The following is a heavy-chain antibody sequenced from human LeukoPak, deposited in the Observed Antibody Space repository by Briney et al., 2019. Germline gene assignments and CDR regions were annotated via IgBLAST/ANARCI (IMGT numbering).Heavy chain of an antibody. D-gene: IGHD2-21*02. CDR1: GFTFSNYW. CDR3: ARGGRFCSGGDCYGWYFDL. Sequence: GGSLRLSCAASGFTFSNYWMTWVRQAPGKGLEWVANIRQEGSEKHYVDSVRGRFTIPRDNGKNSLYLQLNSLRDEDTAVYYCARGGRFCSGGDCYGWYFDLWGRGTLVTVSS. CDR2: IRQEGSEK. V-gene: IGHV3-7*01. J-gene: IGHJ2*01.